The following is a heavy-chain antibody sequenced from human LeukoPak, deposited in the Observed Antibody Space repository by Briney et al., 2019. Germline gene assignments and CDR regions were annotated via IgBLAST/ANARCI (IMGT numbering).Heavy chain of an antibody. D-gene: IGHD3-3*01. V-gene: IGHV3-74*01. CDR1: GFALRSYW. J-gene: IGHJ6*02. CDR2: INSDGSIT. Sequence: GGSLRLACAASGFALRSYWIHWVRQDPGKGLVWVSRINSDGSITNYADSVKGRFTISRDHAENTVDLHMSSLRAEDTAVYYCARIGEAGVPFAMDDWGPGTTVTVSS. CDR3: ARIGEAGVPFAMDD.